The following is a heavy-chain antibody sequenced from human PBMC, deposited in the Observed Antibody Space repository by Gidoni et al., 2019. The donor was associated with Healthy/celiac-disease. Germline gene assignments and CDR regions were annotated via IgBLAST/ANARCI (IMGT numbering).Heavy chain of an antibody. Sequence: QVQLVESGGGVVQPGGSLRLSRAESGFTFSSYGMHWVRQATGKGLEWVECIRYDGSNKYYADSVKGRFTISRDNSKNTLDLKMNSLRAEDTAVYYCAKEGDIVVVPAAMRDYFDYWGQGTLVTVSS. CDR3: AKEGDIVVVPAAMRDYFDY. J-gene: IGHJ4*02. CDR2: IRYDGSNK. CDR1: GFTFSSYG. D-gene: IGHD2-2*01. V-gene: IGHV3-30*02.